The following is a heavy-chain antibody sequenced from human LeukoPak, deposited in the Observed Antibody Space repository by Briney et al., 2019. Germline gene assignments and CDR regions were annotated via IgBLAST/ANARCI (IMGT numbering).Heavy chain of an antibody. V-gene: IGHV3-74*01. D-gene: IGHD5-18*01. CDR3: AREEGSYGEGCGY. CDR2: INSDGSST. CDR1: GFTFRSYS. J-gene: IGHJ4*02. Sequence: GGSLRFSCAASGFTFRSYSMNWVRQAPGKGLVWVSRINSDGSSTSYADSVKGRFTISRDNAKNTLYLQMNSLRAEDTAVYYCAREEGSYGEGCGYWGQGTLVTVSS.